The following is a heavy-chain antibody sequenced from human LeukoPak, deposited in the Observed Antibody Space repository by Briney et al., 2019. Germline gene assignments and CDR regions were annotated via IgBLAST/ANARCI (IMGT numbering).Heavy chain of an antibody. V-gene: IGHV3-48*01. J-gene: IGHJ6*03. CDR1: GFTFSSYS. CDR3: ARSKYCSGGSCNYYYYYMDV. D-gene: IGHD2-15*01. CDR2: ISSSSSTI. Sequence: GGSLRLSCAASGFTFSSYSMNWVRQAPGKGLEWVSYISSSSSTIYYADSVKGRFTISRDNAKNSLYLQMNSLRAEDTAVYYCARSKYCSGGSCNYYYYYMDVWGKGTTVTVSS.